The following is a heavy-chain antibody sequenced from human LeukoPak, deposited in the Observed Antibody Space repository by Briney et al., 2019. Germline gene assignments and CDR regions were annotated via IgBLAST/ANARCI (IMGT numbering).Heavy chain of an antibody. J-gene: IGHJ6*03. Sequence: PGGSLRLSCAASGFTFSSYSMNWVRQAPGKGLEWVSYISSSSSTIYYADSVKGRFTISRDNAKNSLYLQMNSLRAEDTAVYYCAMGIGVVPAGIRSGYMDVWGKGTTVTVSS. V-gene: IGHV3-48*01. CDR2: ISSSSSTI. CDR3: AMGIGVVPAGIRSGYMDV. CDR1: GFTFSSYS. D-gene: IGHD2-2*03.